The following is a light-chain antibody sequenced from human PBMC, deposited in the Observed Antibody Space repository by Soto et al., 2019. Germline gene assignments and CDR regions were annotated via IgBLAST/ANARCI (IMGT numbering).Light chain of an antibody. Sequence: ETVLTQSPATLSLSPGDRATLSCGASQSINDNYLAWYQQKPGLAPRLLIYDASTRATGIPDRFSGSGSGTHFTLTISRLEPEDFAMYYCQQYSNLLPNTFGQGTKVEIK. CDR1: QSINDNY. V-gene: IGKV3D-20*01. CDR3: QQYSNLLPNT. J-gene: IGKJ2*01. CDR2: DAS.